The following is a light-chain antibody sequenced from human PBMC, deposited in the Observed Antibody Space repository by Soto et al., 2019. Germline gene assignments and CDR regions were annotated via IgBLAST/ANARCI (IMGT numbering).Light chain of an antibody. CDR1: QSVSSY. V-gene: IGKV3-20*01. J-gene: IGKJ4*01. Sequence: EIVMTQSPGTLSVSPGERATLSCRASQSVSSYLAWYQQKPGQAPRLLIYGASSRATGIPDRFSGSGSGTDFTLTISRLEPEDFAVYYCQQYGSSPPLSFGGGTKVDIK. CDR2: GAS. CDR3: QQYGSSPPLS.